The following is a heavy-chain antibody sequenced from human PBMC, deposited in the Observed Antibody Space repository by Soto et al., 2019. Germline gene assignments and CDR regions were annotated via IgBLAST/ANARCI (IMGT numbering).Heavy chain of an antibody. CDR1: GGSISSSSYF. V-gene: IGHV4-39*07. J-gene: IGHJ4*02. CDR2: IYYSGGT. D-gene: IGHD6-13*01. CDR3: ARAAMGGSSWPFDY. Sequence: PSETLSLTCTVSGGSISSSSYFWGWIRQPPGKGLEWIGSIYYSGGTYYNPSLKSRVTISVDTSKNQFSLKLSSVTAADTAVYYCARAAMGGSSWPFDYWGQGTLVTVSS.